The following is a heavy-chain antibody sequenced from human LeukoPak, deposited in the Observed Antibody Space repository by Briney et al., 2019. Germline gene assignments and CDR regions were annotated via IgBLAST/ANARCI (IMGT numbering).Heavy chain of an antibody. Sequence: GASLRLSCAASGFTFSSYAMSWVRQAPGKGLEWVSAISGSGGSTYYADSVKGRFTMSRDNSKNTLYLQMNSLRAEDTAVYYCAKIPYYDFWSGDYYYGMDVWGQGTTVTVSS. J-gene: IGHJ6*02. CDR3: AKIPYYDFWSGDYYYGMDV. CDR1: GFTFSSYA. CDR2: ISGSGGST. D-gene: IGHD3-3*01. V-gene: IGHV3-23*01.